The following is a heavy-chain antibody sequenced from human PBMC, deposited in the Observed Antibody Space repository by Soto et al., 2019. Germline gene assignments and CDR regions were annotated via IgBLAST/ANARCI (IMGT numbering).Heavy chain of an antibody. CDR2: IKSKTDGGTT. CDR1: GFTFSNAW. J-gene: IGHJ3*02. V-gene: IGHV3-15*01. CDR3: TTGNGGSWVNDYGPSPEDAFDI. Sequence: GGSLRLSCAASGFTFSNAWMSWVRQAPGKGLEWVGRIKSKTDGGTTDYAAPVKGRFTISRDDSKNTLYLQMNSLKTEDTAVYYCTTGNGGSWVNDYGPSPEDAFDIWGQGTMVTVSS. D-gene: IGHD4-17*01.